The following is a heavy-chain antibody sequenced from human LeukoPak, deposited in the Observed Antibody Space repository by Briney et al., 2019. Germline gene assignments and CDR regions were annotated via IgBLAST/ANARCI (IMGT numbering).Heavy chain of an antibody. Sequence: GGSLRLSCVASLFSFSNYWRNWVRQAHGKGPEGVANIQQSGDAKYYVDSVKGRFTVSRDNAKNSLYLQMNTLRAGDTAVYYCATDAVGSSWSEYWGPGTLVTVS. CDR1: LFSFSNYW. CDR3: ATDAVGSSWSEY. CDR2: IQQSGDAK. J-gene: IGHJ4*02. V-gene: IGHV3-7*01. D-gene: IGHD6-13*01.